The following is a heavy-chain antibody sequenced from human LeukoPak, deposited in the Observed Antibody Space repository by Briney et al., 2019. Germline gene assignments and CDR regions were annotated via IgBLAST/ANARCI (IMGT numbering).Heavy chain of an antibody. V-gene: IGHV5-51*01. CDR1: GFTFTNYW. D-gene: IGHD6-13*01. CDR3: ARGLSSSAANWFDP. CDR2: IYPGDSDT. J-gene: IGHJ5*02. Sequence: KIGESLKISCKASGFTFTNYWIGWVRQMPGKGLEWMGIIYPGDSDTRYSPSFQGQVTISADKSISTAYLQWSSLKASDTAMYYCARGLSSSAANWFDPWGQGTLVTVSS.